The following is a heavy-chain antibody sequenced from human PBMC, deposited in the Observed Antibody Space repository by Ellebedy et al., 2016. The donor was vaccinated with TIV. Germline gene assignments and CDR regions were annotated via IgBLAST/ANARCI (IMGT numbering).Heavy chain of an antibody. CDR3: ARGHMTTVTTKMVDDWFDP. V-gene: IGHV3-66*01. CDR2: IYSGGTT. J-gene: IGHJ5*02. D-gene: IGHD4-17*01. CDR1: GFTVSSNS. Sequence: PGGSLRLSCAASGFTVSSNSMTWVRQVPGKGLEWVSVIYSGGTTYYADSVKGRFTISRDNSKNTLFLQMNSLRAEDTAGYYCARGHMTTVTTKMVDDWFDPWGQGTLVTVSS.